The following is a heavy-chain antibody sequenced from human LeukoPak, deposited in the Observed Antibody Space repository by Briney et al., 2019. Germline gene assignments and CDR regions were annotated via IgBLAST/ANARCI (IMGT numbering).Heavy chain of an antibody. D-gene: IGHD2-2*01. CDR1: GGSFSGYY. CDR3: ARRFCSSTSCSTVDY. V-gene: IGHV4-34*01. J-gene: IGHJ4*02. CDR2: INHSGST. Sequence: PSETLSLTCAVYGGSFSGYYWTWIRQPPGKGLEWIGEINHSGSTNYNPSLKSRVTISVDTSKNQFSLRLRSVTAADTAVYYCARRFCSSTSCSTVDYWGQGTLVTVSS.